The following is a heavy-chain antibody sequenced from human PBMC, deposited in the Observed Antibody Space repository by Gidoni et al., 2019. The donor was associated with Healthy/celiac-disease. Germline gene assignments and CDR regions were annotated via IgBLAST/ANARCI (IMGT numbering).Heavy chain of an antibody. V-gene: IGHV3-49*03. Sequence: EVQLVESGGGLVQPGRSLRLSCTASGFTFGDYAMSWFRQAPGKGLEWVGFIRSKAYGGTTEYAASVKGRFTISRDDSKSIAYLQMNSLKTEDTAVYYCTANYKKIAAAGDYWYFDLWGRGTLVTVSS. J-gene: IGHJ2*01. CDR3: TANYKKIAAAGDYWYFDL. CDR2: IRSKAYGGTT. D-gene: IGHD6-13*01. CDR1: GFTFGDYA.